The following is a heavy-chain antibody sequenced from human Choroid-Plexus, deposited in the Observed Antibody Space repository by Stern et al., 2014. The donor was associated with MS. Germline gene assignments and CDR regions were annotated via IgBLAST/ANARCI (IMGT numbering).Heavy chain of an antibody. J-gene: IGHJ5*02. CDR1: GFTFGSCA. Sequence: VQLVESGGGVVQPGRPLRLSCVASGFTFGSCAMPWVRQAPGKGVGWVAGVSYAGSNKYYADSVKGRFPISRDNSQNTLYMQMSSLRPEDTAVYYCAKDRQYLTYFFDHLGQGSLVPVSS. V-gene: IGHV3-30*18. CDR3: AKDRQYLTYFFDH. CDR2: VSYAGSNK. D-gene: IGHD2/OR15-2a*01.